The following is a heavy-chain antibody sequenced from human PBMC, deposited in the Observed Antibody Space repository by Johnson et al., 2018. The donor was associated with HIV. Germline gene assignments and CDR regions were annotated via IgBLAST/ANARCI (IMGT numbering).Heavy chain of an antibody. J-gene: IGHJ3*02. CDR2: IKRKTDGGTT. CDR1: GVTFTNAW. CDR3: TTLATFWPFDI. V-gene: IGHV3-15*01. Sequence: VQLVESGGGLVKPGGSLRLSCAASGVTFTNAWMNWVRQAPGKGLEWVGRIKRKTDGGTTDYAAPVKGRFTISRDDSKNTLYLQMNSLKTEDTAVYYCTTLATFWPFDIWGQGTMVTVSS. D-gene: IGHD3-16*01.